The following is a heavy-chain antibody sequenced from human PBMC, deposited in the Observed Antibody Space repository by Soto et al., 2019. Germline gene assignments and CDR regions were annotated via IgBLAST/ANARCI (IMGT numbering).Heavy chain of an antibody. CDR2: IYPGDSDT. J-gene: IGHJ4*02. CDR3: ARLEGGPFDY. D-gene: IGHD3-16*01. V-gene: IGHV5-51*01. CDR1: GYSFTSYW. Sequence: GESLKISCKASGYSFTSYWLAWVRQMSGNGLEWMGSIYPGDSDTRYGPSFQSQVTISADKSISTAYLQWSSLKASDTAMYYCARLEGGPFDYWGQGALVTVSS.